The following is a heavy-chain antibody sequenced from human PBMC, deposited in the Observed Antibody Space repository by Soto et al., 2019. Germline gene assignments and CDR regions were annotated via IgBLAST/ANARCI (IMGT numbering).Heavy chain of an antibody. CDR1: GGSIISYY. D-gene: IGHD6-13*01. CDR2: IYYSGST. J-gene: IGHJ5*02. CDR3: ARHVRYSSSWHLINWFDP. Sequence: SETLSLTCTVXGGSIISYYXSWIXXXXXXXLEWIGYIYYSGSTNYNPSLKSRVTISVDTSKNQFSLKLSSVTAADTAVYYCARHVRYSSSWHLINWFDPWGQGTLVTVX. V-gene: IGHV4-59*08.